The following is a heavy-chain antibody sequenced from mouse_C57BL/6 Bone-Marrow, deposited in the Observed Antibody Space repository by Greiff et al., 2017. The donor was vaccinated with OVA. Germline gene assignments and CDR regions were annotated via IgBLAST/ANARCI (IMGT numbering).Heavy chain of an antibody. D-gene: IGHD2-4*01. Sequence: EVKLMESGGGLVKPGGSLKLSCAASGFTFSSYAMSWVRQTPEKRLEWVATISDGGSYTYYPDNVKGRFTISRDNAKNNLYLQMNHLKSEDTAMYYCARDPALYDYDPGYWGQGTTLTVSS. J-gene: IGHJ2*01. CDR3: ARDPALYDYDPGY. V-gene: IGHV5-4*01. CDR1: GFTFSSYA. CDR2: ISDGGSYT.